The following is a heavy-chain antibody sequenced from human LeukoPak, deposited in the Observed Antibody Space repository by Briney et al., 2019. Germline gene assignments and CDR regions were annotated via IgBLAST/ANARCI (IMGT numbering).Heavy chain of an antibody. J-gene: IGHJ2*01. Sequence: GGSLRPSCAASGFTFSTYTINWVRQAPGKGLQWVSSMSSSGDSIHLADSVKGRFSISRDSANNSLYLQMNSLGAEDTAVYYCASSGYDLDWYFDLWGRGTLVTVSS. D-gene: IGHD5-12*01. CDR2: MSSSGDSI. CDR3: ASSGYDLDWYFDL. V-gene: IGHV3-21*01. CDR1: GFTFSTYT.